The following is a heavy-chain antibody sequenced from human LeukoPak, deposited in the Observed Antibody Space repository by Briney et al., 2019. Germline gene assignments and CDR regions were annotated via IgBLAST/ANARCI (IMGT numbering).Heavy chain of an antibody. CDR1: GYRFTSYW. Sequence: GESLKISCQGSGYRFTSYWIGWVRQMPGKGLEWMGIIYPGDSDTRYSPSFQGQATISADKSINTAYLQWSSLRASDTAMYYCARHSVARAIGAFDIWGQGTMVTVSS. J-gene: IGHJ3*02. CDR3: ARHSVARAIGAFDI. V-gene: IGHV5-51*01. D-gene: IGHD5-12*01. CDR2: IYPGDSDT.